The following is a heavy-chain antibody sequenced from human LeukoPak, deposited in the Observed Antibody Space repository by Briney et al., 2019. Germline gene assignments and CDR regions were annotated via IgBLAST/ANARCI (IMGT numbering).Heavy chain of an antibody. V-gene: IGHV3-7*01. Sequence: PGGSLRLSCAASGLTFSSFWMCWVRQAPGKGLEWVANIKQDGSEKYYVDSVKGRFTISRDNAKNSLYLQMNSLRAEDTAVYYCARDSGTYWGQGTLVTVSS. CDR3: ARDSGTY. D-gene: IGHD1-14*01. J-gene: IGHJ4*02. CDR1: GLTFSSFW. CDR2: IKQDGSEK.